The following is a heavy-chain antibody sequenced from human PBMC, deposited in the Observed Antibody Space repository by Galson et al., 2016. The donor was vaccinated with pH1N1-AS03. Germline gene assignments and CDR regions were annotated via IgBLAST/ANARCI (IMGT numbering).Heavy chain of an antibody. J-gene: IGHJ4*02. CDR1: GYNFNAYW. Sequence: QSGAEVKKSGESLKISCQTSGYNFNAYWIAWVRQMPGKDLEWMGIIYPADSDTRYSPSFQGQVTISVDKSIWTAYLQWSSLKASDSAMYYCARHPCSTGGGDYWGQGTLVTVSS. CDR2: IYPADSDT. V-gene: IGHV5-51*01. D-gene: IGHD2-2*01. CDR3: ARHPCSTGGGDY.